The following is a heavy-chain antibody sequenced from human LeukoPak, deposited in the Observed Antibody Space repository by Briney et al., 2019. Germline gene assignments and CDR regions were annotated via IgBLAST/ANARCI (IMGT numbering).Heavy chain of an antibody. D-gene: IGHD3-10*01. CDR3: AKEKKVRGVIASKPPDY. Sequence: GGSLRLSCAASGFTFSSYGMHWVRQAPGKGLEWVAVISYDGSNKYYADSVKGRFTISRDNSKNTLYLQMNSLRAEDTAVYYCAKEKKVRGVIASKPPDYWGQGTLVTVSS. CDR1: GFTFSSYG. CDR2: ISYDGSNK. V-gene: IGHV3-30*18. J-gene: IGHJ4*02.